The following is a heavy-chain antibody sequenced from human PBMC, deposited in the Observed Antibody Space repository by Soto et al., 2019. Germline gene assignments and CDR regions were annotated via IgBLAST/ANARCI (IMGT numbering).Heavy chain of an antibody. CDR3: ARDQSTMFRGVIIGYFDY. D-gene: IGHD3-10*01. CDR1: GFTFSNYN. CDR2: ISSSSSYI. V-gene: IGHV3-21*01. J-gene: IGHJ4*02. Sequence: GGSLRLSCAASGFTFSNYNMNWVRQAPGKGLEWVSSISSSSSYIYYADSVKGRFTISRDNAKNSLYLQMNSLRAEDTAVYYCARDQSTMFRGVIIGYFDYWGQGTLVTVSS.